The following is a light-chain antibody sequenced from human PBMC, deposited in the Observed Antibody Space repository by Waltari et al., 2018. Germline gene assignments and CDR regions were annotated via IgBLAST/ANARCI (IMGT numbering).Light chain of an antibody. V-gene: IGKV1-5*03. CDR3: QHYNRFSQT. CDR1: QSVGYW. CDR2: EAS. Sequence: DIQMNQSPSTLSAFVGNIVDTTLRASQSVGYWLAWDQQKAGKAPKLLISEASNLESGVPPRFSGSGAGTEFTLTISSLQPDDFATYYCQHYNRFSQTFGRGTKVAI. J-gene: IGKJ1*01.